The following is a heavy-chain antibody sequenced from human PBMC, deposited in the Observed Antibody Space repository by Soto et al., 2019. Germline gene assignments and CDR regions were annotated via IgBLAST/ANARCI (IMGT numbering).Heavy chain of an antibody. J-gene: IGHJ5*02. CDR1: GYTFTSYG. D-gene: IGHD1-26*01. V-gene: IGHV1-18*01. Sequence: GASVKVSCKASGYTFTSYGISWVRQAPGQGLEWMGWISAYNGNTNYAQKLQGRVTMTTDTSTSTAYMELRSLSSDDTAVYYCARSYPVGATTPVDDWFDPWGQGTLVTVSS. CDR2: ISAYNGNT. CDR3: ARSYPVGATTPVDDWFDP.